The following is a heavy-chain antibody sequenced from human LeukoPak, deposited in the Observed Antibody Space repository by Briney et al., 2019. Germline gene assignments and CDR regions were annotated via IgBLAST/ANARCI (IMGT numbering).Heavy chain of an antibody. CDR1: GYTFTSYA. Sequence: ASVKVSCKASGYTFTSYAMNWVRQAPGQGPQWMGWINTHTGDPTYAQDFTGRFVFSLDTSVSTAYLQISSLKAEDTAVYYCAKEQYPGYDFVGDFDFWGQGTLVTVSS. J-gene: IGHJ4*02. CDR2: INTHTGDP. D-gene: IGHD3-16*01. V-gene: IGHV7-4-1*02. CDR3: AKEQYPGYDFVGDFDF.